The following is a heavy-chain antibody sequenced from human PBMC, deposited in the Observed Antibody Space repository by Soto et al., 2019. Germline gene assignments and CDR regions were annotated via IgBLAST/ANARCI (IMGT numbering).Heavy chain of an antibody. CDR1: GFTFNTYS. CDR3: ARAGGTTVTGLWHFDS. CDR2: IWYDGTQK. V-gene: IGHV3-33*01. D-gene: IGHD4-17*01. J-gene: IGHJ4*02. Sequence: GGSLRLSCEASGFTFNTYSMHWVRQPPGKGLEWLAAIWYDGTQKYYADSVKGRFIISRDNSKKTLYLEMNSLRAEDTAVYYCARAGGTTVTGLWHFDSWGQGTLVPVSS.